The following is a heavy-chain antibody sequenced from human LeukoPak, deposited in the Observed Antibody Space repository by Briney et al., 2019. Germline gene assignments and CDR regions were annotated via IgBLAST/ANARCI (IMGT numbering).Heavy chain of an antibody. CDR1: GFTFSNYG. V-gene: IGHV3-30*05. J-gene: IGHJ4*02. CDR2: ISYDGRNT. CDR3: TYGEDYYVFEY. D-gene: IGHD1-26*01. Sequence: GGSLRLSCEASGFTFSNYGMHWVRQAPGKGLEWVAVISYDGRNTHSADSVKGRFTISRDNSKNTLSLQMNSLRAEGTAVYYCTYGEDYYVFEYWGQGTLVTVSS.